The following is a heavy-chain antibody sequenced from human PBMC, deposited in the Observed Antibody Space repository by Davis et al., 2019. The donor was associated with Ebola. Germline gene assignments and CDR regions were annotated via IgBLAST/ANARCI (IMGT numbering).Heavy chain of an antibody. V-gene: IGHV4-59*08. J-gene: IGHJ4*02. CDR3: ARQGLRRDGYNYHLADY. CDR1: GGSFSGYY. CDR2: IYYSGST. D-gene: IGHD5-24*01. Sequence: MPGGSLRLSCAVYGGSFSGYYWSWIRQPPGKGLEWIGYIYYSGSTNYNPSLKSRVTISVDTSKNQFSLKLSSVTAADTAVYYCARQGLRRDGYNYHLADYWGQGTLVTVSS.